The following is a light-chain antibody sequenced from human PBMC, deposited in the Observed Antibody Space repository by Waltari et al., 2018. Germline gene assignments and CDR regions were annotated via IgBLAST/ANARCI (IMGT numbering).Light chain of an antibody. Sequence: DIQMTQSPSTLSASVGDRVTITCRASQKINTWLAWHQQKPGKAPKLLIYKASSLESGVPSRFSGSGSGTEFTLTISSLQPDDFATYYCLQYNCEPRTFGQGTKVEVK. CDR1: QKINTW. V-gene: IGKV1-5*03. CDR3: LQYNCEPRT. J-gene: IGKJ1*01. CDR2: KAS.